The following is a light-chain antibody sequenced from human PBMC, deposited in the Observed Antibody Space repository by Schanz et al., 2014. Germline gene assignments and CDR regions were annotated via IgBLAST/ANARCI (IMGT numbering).Light chain of an antibody. CDR3: LQYDSDSYT. CDR2: QAS. Sequence: DIQMTQSPSTLSASVGDRVTLTCRASQSISNWLAWYQQKPGKAPKLLIYQASLLETGVPSTFSGSGSGAEFTLTISSLQPDDIATYFCLQYDSDSYTFGQGTKLEIQ. CDR1: QSISNW. V-gene: IGKV1-5*03. J-gene: IGKJ2*01.